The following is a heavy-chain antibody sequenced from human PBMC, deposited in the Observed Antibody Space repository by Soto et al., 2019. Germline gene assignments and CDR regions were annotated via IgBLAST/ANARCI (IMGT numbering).Heavy chain of an antibody. CDR2: ISSSSSTI. V-gene: IGHV3-48*02. D-gene: IGHD2-8*01. Sequence: RRLSCAASGFTFSSYNMNWVRQAPGKGLEWGAYISSSSSTIYYADSVKGRFTISRDNSKNSLYLLMNSLRDEDTAVYYCARWNGVYESPNYYYGMDVWGQGTTVTVSS. CDR1: GFTFSSYN. J-gene: IGHJ6*02. CDR3: ARWNGVYESPNYYYGMDV.